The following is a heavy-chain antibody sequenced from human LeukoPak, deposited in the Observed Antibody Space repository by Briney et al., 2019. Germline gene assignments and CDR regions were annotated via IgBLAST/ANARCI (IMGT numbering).Heavy chain of an antibody. CDR3: ASTSSHNN. CDR2: INHSGST. J-gene: IGHJ4*02. Sequence: SETLSLTCAVYGESFSGYYWSWIRQPPGKGLEWIGEINHSGSTNYNPSLKSRVTISVDTSKNQFSLKLSSVTAADTAVYYRASTSSHNNWGQGTLVTVSS. D-gene: IGHD1-1*01. V-gene: IGHV4-34*01. CDR1: GESFSGYY.